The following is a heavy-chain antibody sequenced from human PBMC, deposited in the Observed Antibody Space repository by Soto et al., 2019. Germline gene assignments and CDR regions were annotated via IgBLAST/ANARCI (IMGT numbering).Heavy chain of an antibody. Sequence: SENLSLTCTVSGGSFSSYYWIWIRQPAGKGLEWIGRIYTSGSTNYNPSLQSRVSMSVDTSKNQFSLKMRSVTAADTAVYYCARHYYDFWSGQSGYYFDYWGQGTLVTVSS. CDR3: ARHYYDFWSGQSGYYFDY. V-gene: IGHV4-4*07. CDR2: IYTSGST. D-gene: IGHD3-3*01. J-gene: IGHJ4*02. CDR1: GGSFSSYY.